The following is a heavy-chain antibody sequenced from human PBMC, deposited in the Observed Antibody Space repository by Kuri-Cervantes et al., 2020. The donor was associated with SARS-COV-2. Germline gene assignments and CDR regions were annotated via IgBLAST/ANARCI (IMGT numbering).Heavy chain of an antibody. Sequence: GESLKISCAASGFTLSDYYMSWIRQAPGKGLEWLSYISSSGTYTNYADSVKGRFTISRDNAKNSLYLQMNSLRAEDTTVYYCARSYYDYIWGSYRPEALDYWGQGTLVTVSS. CDR2: ISSSGTYT. CDR1: GFTLSDYY. D-gene: IGHD3-16*02. CDR3: ARSYYDYIWGSYRPEALDY. J-gene: IGHJ4*02. V-gene: IGHV3-11*06.